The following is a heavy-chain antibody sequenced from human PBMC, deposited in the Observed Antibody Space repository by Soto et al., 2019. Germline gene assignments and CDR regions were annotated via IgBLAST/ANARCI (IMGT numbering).Heavy chain of an antibody. D-gene: IGHD2-15*01. CDR1: GGSISTYY. CDR3: ARRRSGGRDFDY. J-gene: IGHJ4*02. Sequence: QVQLQESGPGLVKPSETLSLTCTVSGGSISTYYWSWIRQPPGKGLEWIGYLYYSGSTNYNPSLKSRVNKSVDPPKTQFSLKLSSVTAADTAVYYCARRRSGGRDFDYWGQGTLVTVSS. V-gene: IGHV4-59*08. CDR2: LYYSGST.